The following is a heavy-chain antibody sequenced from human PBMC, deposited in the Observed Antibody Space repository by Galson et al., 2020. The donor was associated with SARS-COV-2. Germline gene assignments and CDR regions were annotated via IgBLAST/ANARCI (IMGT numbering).Heavy chain of an antibody. CDR3: ARAGCSSTSCYNFDY. V-gene: IGHV4-4*07. CDR2: IYTSGST. Sequence: ETSETLSLTCTVSGGSISSYYWSWIRQPAGKGLEWIGRIYTSGSTNYNPSLKSRVTMSVDTSKNQFSLKLSFVTAADTAVYYCARAGCSSTSCYNFDYWGQGTLVTVSS. CDR1: GGSISSYY. D-gene: IGHD2-2*02. J-gene: IGHJ4*02.